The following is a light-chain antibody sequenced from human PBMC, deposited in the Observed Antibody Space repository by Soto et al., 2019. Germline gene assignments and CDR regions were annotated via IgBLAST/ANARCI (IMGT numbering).Light chain of an antibody. Sequence: EIVLTQSPGTLSLSPGERATLSCRASQSVSNNYLAWYQQKPGQAPRLLISGASSRAADIPDRFSGSGSGTDFTLTISRLEPEDFAVYYCQQYGSSSWTFGQGTKVDIK. CDR1: QSVSNNY. CDR2: GAS. J-gene: IGKJ1*01. CDR3: QQYGSSSWT. V-gene: IGKV3-20*01.